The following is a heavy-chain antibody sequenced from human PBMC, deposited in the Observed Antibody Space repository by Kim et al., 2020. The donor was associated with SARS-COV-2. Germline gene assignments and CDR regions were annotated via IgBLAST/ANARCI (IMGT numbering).Heavy chain of an antibody. CDR3: ATGSGYDSVGVWFDP. J-gene: IGHJ5*02. CDR1: GGSISSSSYY. V-gene: IGHV4-39*01. D-gene: IGHD5-12*01. Sequence: SETLSLTCTVSGGSISSSSYYWGWIRQPPGKGLEWIGSIYYSGSTYYNPSLKSRVTISVDTSKNQFSLKLSSVTAADTAVYYCATGSGYDSVGVWFDPWGQGTLVTVSS. CDR2: IYYSGST.